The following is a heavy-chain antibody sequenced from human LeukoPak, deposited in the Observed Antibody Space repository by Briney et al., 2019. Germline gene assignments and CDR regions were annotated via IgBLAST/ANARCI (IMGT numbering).Heavy chain of an antibody. CDR2: INPNSGGT. CDR1: GYTFTGYS. J-gene: IGHJ3*02. V-gene: IGHV1-2*02. CDR3: ASAVAGTLDAFDI. Sequence: APVKVSCKASGYTFTGYSMHWGRQAPGQGLEWMGWINPNSGGTNYAQKFQGRVTMTRDTSISTAYMELSRLRSDDTAVYYCASAVAGTLDAFDIWGQGTMVTVSS. D-gene: IGHD6-19*01.